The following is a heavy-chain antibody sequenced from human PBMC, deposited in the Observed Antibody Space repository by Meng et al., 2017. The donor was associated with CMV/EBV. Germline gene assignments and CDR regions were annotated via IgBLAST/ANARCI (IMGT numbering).Heavy chain of an antibody. CDR3: MSTMVRGVITFDY. CDR2: ISYDGSNR. J-gene: IGHJ4*02. D-gene: IGHD3-10*01. V-gene: IGHV3-30-3*01. Sequence: GESLKISCAASGFTFSSYAMHWVRQAPGKGLEWVAVISYDGSNRYYADSVKGRFTISRDDSKSIAYLQMNSLKTEDTAVYYCMSTMVRGVITFDYWGQGTLVTVSS. CDR1: GFTFSSYA.